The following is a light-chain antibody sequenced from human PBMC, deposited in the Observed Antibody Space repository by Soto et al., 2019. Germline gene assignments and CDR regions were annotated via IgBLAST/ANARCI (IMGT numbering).Light chain of an antibody. Sequence: VLTQSPGTLSLSPGERATLSCRASQSISSAYLAWYQQKPGQSPRLLIYGPSNRATGIPDRFSGSASSTDSPLTISRLEAEDFAVYFCQQYVTSLTFGGGTRVEIK. CDR3: QQYVTSLT. CDR2: GPS. V-gene: IGKV3-20*01. J-gene: IGKJ4*01. CDR1: QSISSAY.